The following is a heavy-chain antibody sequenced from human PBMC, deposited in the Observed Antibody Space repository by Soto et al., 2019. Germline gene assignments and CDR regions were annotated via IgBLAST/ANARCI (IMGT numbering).Heavy chain of an antibody. Sequence: SQTVSLTCPVSGDSIISSGFYWRSVRHPLGKGLEWSLSPLHLGSSFYKPHLKSRVTMSVDTSKNQFSLRLRSVTAADTALYFCARHSLALRKYNWFDPWGQG. CDR3: ARHSLALRKYNWFDP. CDR1: GDSIISSGFY. D-gene: IGHD3-3*02. CDR2: PLHLGSS. J-gene: IGHJ5*02. V-gene: IGHV4-39*01.